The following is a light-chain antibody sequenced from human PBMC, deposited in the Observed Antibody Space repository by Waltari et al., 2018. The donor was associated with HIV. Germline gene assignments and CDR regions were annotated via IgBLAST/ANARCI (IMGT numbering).Light chain of an antibody. J-gene: IGLJ1*01. CDR1: RSNIGAGYH. CDR2: GNS. CDR3: QSHDSSLSGYV. Sequence: QSVLTQPPSVSGAPGQRVTISCTGSRSNIGAGYHVHWYQQLPGTAPKLPIYGNSNRPSGVPDRFSGSKSGTSASLAITGLQAEDEADYHCQSHDSSLSGYVFGTGTKVTVL. V-gene: IGLV1-40*01.